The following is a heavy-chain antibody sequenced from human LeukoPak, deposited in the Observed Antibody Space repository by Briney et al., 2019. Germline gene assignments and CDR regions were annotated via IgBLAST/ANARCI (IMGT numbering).Heavy chain of an antibody. CDR2: IIGSGGST. V-gene: IGHV3-23*01. CDR1: GLTFSSYA. CDR3: ARDNTALDY. D-gene: IGHD5-18*01. J-gene: IGHJ4*02. Sequence: PGGSLRLSCAASGLTFSSYAMSWVRQAPGKGLEWVSGIIGSGGSTYYADSVKGRFTISRDNSKNTLYLQMNSLRAEDTAVYYCARDNTALDYWGQGTLVTVSS.